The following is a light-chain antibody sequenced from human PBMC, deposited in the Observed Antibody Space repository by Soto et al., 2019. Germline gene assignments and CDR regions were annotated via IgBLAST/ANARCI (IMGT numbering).Light chain of an antibody. CDR1: QIVSNNY. Sequence: EIVLTQSPGTLSLSPGDRATLSCRASQIVSNNYLAWYQQKPGQAPRLLIYGASSRATGIPDRFSGSGSVTDFTLTISRLEPEDFVVFYCQQYGTSPFTFGPGTTVDIK. CDR2: GAS. CDR3: QQYGTSPFT. V-gene: IGKV3-20*01. J-gene: IGKJ3*01.